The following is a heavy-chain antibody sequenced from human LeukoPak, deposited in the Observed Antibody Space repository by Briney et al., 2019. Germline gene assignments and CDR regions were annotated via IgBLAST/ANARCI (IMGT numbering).Heavy chain of an antibody. CDR3: ARAGSGWYFDY. CDR1: GFTFSSYR. V-gene: IGHV3-48*02. Sequence: GGSLRLSCAAAGFTFSSYRLNWVRQAPGKGLEWLSYISSSSSRTIYYADSVKGRFTISRDNAKNSVYLQVNSLRDEDTAVYYCARAGSGWYFDYWGQGTLVAVSS. CDR2: ISSSSSRTI. D-gene: IGHD6-19*01. J-gene: IGHJ4*02.